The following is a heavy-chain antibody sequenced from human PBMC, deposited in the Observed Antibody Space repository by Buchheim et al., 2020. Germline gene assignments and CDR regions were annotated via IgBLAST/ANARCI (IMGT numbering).Heavy chain of an antibody. J-gene: IGHJ4*02. V-gene: IGHV4-34*01. D-gene: IGHD3-10*01. CDR1: GGSFSGYY. CDR2: INHSGST. CDR3: ADEYYNGSGTDTVRDY. Sequence: QVQLQQWGAGLLKPSETLSLTCAVYGGSFSGYYWSWIRQPPGKGLEWIGEINHSGSTNYNPSLKSRVTISVDTSKNQFSLKLSSVTAADTAVYYCADEYYNGSGTDTVRDYWGQGAL.